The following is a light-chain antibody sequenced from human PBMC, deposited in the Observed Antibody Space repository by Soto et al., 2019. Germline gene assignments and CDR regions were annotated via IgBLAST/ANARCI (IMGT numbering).Light chain of an antibody. CDR3: QQYNSYPFT. CDR1: QSISSG. J-gene: IGKJ3*01. Sequence: DFQMTQSPSTLSASVGDRVTITCRASQSISSGLAWYQQKPGKAPNLLIYDASSLESGVPSRFSGSGSGTEVSLPISSLQADDFATYYCQQYNSYPFTFGPGTKVDIQ. CDR2: DAS. V-gene: IGKV1-5*01.